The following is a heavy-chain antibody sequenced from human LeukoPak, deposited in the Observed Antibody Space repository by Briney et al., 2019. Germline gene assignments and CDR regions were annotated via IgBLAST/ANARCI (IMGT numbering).Heavy chain of an antibody. V-gene: IGHV3-7*01. CDR1: GFTFSSEW. CDR3: VRYYTRYSWYFDL. CDR2: IKPDGSER. D-gene: IGHD3-10*01. J-gene: IGHJ2*01. Sequence: PGGSLTLSCAASGFTFSSEWMLWVRQTPGKRLEWVANIKPDGSERYYLDSVKGRFTVSRDNTENLMYLQMNSLRAEDTAVYYCVRYYTRYSWYFDLWGRGTLVTVSS.